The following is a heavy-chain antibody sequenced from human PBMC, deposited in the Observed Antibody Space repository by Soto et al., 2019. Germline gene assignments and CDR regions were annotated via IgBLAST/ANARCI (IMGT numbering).Heavy chain of an antibody. CDR3: TREGSAPYYYYAMDA. D-gene: IGHD3-10*01. CDR2: INTHNGNT. Sequence: ASVKVSCKASGYTSTTYGISWVRQAPGEGLEWLGWINTHNGNTNYAQNLQGRVFMTADTSTNTAYMELRSLRSDDTAIYYCTREGSAPYYYYAMDAWGQGTTVTVSS. CDR1: GYTSTTYG. V-gene: IGHV1-18*01. J-gene: IGHJ6*02.